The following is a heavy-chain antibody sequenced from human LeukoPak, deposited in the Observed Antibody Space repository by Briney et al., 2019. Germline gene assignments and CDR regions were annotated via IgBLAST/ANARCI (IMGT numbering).Heavy chain of an antibody. CDR3: ARRGGWYVVYYYYYMDV. CDR1: GFTFSSYS. J-gene: IGHJ6*03. D-gene: IGHD6-19*01. Sequence: GSLRLSCAASGFTFSSYSMNWVRQAPGKGLEWVSSISSSSSYIYYADSVKGRFTISRDNAKNSLYLQMNSLGAEDTAVYYCARRGGWYVVYYYYYMDVWGKGTTVTISS. CDR2: ISSSSSYI. V-gene: IGHV3-21*01.